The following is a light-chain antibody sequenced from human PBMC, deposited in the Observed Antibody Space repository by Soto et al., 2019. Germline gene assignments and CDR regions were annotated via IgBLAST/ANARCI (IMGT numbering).Light chain of an antibody. CDR2: DVN. CDR3: CSYAGSYTLV. CDR1: SSDVGGYHY. Sequence: QSALTQPRSVSVSPGQSVTLSCNGTSSDVGGYHYVSWYQHHPGKAPKIIIYDVNKRPSGVPDRCSGSKSGNTSSLTISGLQTEDEADYYCCSYAGSYTLVFGGGTKLTVL. V-gene: IGLV2-11*01. J-gene: IGLJ2*01.